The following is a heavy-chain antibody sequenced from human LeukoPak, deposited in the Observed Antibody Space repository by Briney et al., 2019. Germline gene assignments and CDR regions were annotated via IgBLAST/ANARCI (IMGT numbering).Heavy chain of an antibody. CDR1: GYTFTGYY. D-gene: IGHD6-19*01. CDR3: ARVRGGFYSSGWEVGFDY. Sequence: ASVKVSCKASGYTFTGYYMHWVRQAPGQGLEWMGWINPNSGGTNYAQKFQGRVTMTRDTSISTAYMELSRLRSDDTAVYYCARVRGGFYSSGWEVGFDYWGQGTLVNVSS. V-gene: IGHV1-2*02. J-gene: IGHJ4*02. CDR2: INPNSGGT.